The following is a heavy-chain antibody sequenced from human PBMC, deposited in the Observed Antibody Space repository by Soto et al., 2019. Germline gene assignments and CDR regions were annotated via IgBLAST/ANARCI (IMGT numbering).Heavy chain of an antibody. CDR2: IIPIFGTA. J-gene: IGHJ3*02. CDR3: ARHPQYCGGDCYSGAFDT. D-gene: IGHD2-21*02. CDR1: GGTFSSYA. V-gene: IGHV1-69*13. Sequence: GASVKVSGKASGGTFSSYAISWVRQAPGQGLEWMGGIIPIFGTANYAQKFQGRVTITADESTSTAYMELSSLRSEDTAVYYCARHPQYCGGDCYSGAFDTWGQGTMVTVSS.